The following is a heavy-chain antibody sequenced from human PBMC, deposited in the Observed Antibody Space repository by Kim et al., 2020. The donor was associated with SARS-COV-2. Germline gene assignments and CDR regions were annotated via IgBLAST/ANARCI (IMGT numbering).Heavy chain of an antibody. CDR3: ARAGGLELLGAFDI. V-gene: IGHV3-13*01. Sequence: PGSVKGRFTISRENAKNSLYLQMNSLRAGDTAVYYCARAGGLELLGAFDIWGQGTMVTVSS. D-gene: IGHD1-7*01. J-gene: IGHJ3*02.